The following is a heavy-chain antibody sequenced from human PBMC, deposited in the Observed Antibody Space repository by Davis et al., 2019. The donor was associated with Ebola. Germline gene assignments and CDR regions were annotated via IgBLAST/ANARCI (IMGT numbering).Heavy chain of an antibody. J-gene: IGHJ6*04. CDR1: GGSISSSSYY. CDR2: IYYSGST. CDR3: ARQDTNGMDV. Sequence: SETLSLTCTVSGGSISSSSYYWGWIRQPPGKGLEWIGSIYYSGSTYYNPSLKSRVTISVDTSKNQFSLKLSSVTAADTAVYYCARQDTNGMDVWGKGTTVTVSS. D-gene: IGHD3-3*01. V-gene: IGHV4-39*01.